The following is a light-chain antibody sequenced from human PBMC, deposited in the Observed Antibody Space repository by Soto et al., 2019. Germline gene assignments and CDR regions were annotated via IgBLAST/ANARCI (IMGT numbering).Light chain of an antibody. CDR2: GAS. V-gene: IGKV3-15*01. Sequence: EILMTQSPATLSVSPGERATLSCWASQSVSSNLAWYQQKPGQAPRLLIYGASTRATGVPARFSGSGSGTEFTLTMSSLQSEDFAVYYCHQYNKWPRTFGQGTKVDIK. CDR3: HQYNKWPRT. J-gene: IGKJ1*01. CDR1: QSVSSN.